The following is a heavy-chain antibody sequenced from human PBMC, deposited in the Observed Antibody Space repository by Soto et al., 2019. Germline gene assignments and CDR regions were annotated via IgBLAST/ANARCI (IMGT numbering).Heavy chain of an antibody. J-gene: IGHJ6*02. CDR3: GRGGGKYYEESSGHSRHGMDV. V-gene: IGHV4-59*01. CDR2: IYDSRNT. D-gene: IGHD3-22*01. CDR1: GGPIRSYC. Sequence: SETLSLTCTASGGPIRSYCWNWIRQPPGKGLEWIGNIYDSRNTDYNPSLKSRVTISVDNTENQFPLKLSTVTTADTTAYYCGRGGGKYYEESSGHSRHGMDVWGQGTTVTVSS.